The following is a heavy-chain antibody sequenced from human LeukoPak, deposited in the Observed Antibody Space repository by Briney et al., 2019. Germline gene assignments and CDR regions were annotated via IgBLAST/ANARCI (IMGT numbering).Heavy chain of an antibody. CDR2: ISYDGSNK. D-gene: IGHD6-13*01. Sequence: PGGSLRLSCAASGFTFSSYGMHWVRQAPGKGLEWVAVISYDGSNKYYADSVKGRFTISRDNSKNTLYLQMNSLRAEDTAVYYCAKVFTLTSIAAAGNDYWGQGTLVTVSS. CDR3: AKVFTLTSIAAAGNDY. J-gene: IGHJ4*02. V-gene: IGHV3-30*18. CDR1: GFTFSSYG.